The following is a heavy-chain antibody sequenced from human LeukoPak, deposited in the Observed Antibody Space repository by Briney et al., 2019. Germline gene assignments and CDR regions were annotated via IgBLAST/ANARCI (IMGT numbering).Heavy chain of an antibody. Sequence: GGSLRLSCAASGFIFSSHAMNWVRQAPGKGLEWVSSIRSTGDSTFYADSVKGRFTISRDNSKNTVYLLMNSLRTEDTAVYYCGRSRRINASLYYYMDVWGKGTTVTVSS. CDR3: GRSRRINASLYYYMDV. D-gene: IGHD2-15*01. CDR2: IRSTGDST. V-gene: IGHV3-23*01. J-gene: IGHJ6*03. CDR1: GFIFSSHA.